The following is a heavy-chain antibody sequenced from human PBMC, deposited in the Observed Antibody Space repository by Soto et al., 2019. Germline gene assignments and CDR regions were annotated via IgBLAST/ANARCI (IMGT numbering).Heavy chain of an antibody. D-gene: IGHD3-3*01. CDR3: ARDALGTLLRFRGMDV. CDR1: GGSISSGDYY. V-gene: IGHV4-30-4*01. J-gene: IGHJ6*02. Sequence: QVQLQESGPGLVKPSQTLSLTCTVSGGSISSGDYYWSWIRQPPGKGLEWIGYIYYSGSTYYNPSLKGRVTISVDTSKNQFSLKLSSVTAADTAVYYCARDALGTLLRFRGMDVWGQGTTVTVSS. CDR2: IYYSGST.